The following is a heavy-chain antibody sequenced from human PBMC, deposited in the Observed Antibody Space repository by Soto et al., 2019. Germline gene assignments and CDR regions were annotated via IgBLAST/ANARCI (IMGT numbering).Heavy chain of an antibody. V-gene: IGHV1-18*01. J-gene: IGHJ4*02. CDR1: GYAFTTYG. D-gene: IGHD3-10*01. Sequence: QVHLVQSGAEVKKPGASVKVSCKGSGYAFTTYGITWVRQAPGQGLEWMGWISAHKGNTNYAQKLQGRVTVTRDTSTSRASMELRSLRSGDTVVYYCARGRYGAYWGQGDLVTFSS. CDR3: ARGRYGAY. CDR2: ISAHKGNT.